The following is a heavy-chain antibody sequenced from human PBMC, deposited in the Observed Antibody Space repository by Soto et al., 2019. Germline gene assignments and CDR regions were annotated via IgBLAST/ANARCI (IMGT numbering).Heavy chain of an antibody. V-gene: IGHV3-23*01. CDR3: AKDTYDFCSGYPNDGMDV. J-gene: IGHJ6*02. D-gene: IGHD3-3*01. Sequence: GGSLRLSCAASGFTFSSYAMSWVRQAPGKGLEWVSAISGSGGSTYYADSVKGRFTISRDNSKNTLYLQMNSLRAEDTAVYYCAKDTYDFCSGYPNDGMDVWGQGTTVTVSS. CDR1: GFTFSSYA. CDR2: ISGSGGST.